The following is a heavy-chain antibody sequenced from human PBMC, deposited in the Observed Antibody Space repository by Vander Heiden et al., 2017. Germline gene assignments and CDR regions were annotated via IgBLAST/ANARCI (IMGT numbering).Heavy chain of an antibody. V-gene: IGHV1-8*01. CDR2: MNPNSGNT. CDR3: ARGGVCRGLSNQNWFDP. CDR1: GYTFTSYD. J-gene: IGHJ5*02. Sequence: QVQLVQSGAEVKKPGASVKVSCKASGYTFTSYDIHWVRQSTGQGLEWMGWMNPNSGNTGYAQKCRVRVTMTRNTSISTAYMELSSLRSDHTAVYYCARGGVCRGLSNQNWFDPWFHGRMVAVAS. D-gene: IGHD2-8*01.